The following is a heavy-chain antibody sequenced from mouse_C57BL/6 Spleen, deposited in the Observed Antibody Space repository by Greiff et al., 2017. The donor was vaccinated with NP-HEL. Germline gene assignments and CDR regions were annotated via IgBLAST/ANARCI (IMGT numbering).Heavy chain of an antibody. CDR2: IDPSDSET. J-gene: IGHJ2*01. CDR3: ARRDYGNDEGFDY. V-gene: IGHV1-52*01. Sequence: QVQLQQPGAELVRPGSSVKLSCKASGYTFTSYWMHWVKQRPIQGLEWIGNIDPSDSETHYNQKFKDKATLTVDKSSSTAYMQLSSLTSEDSAVYYCARRDYGNDEGFDYWGQGTTLTVSS. D-gene: IGHD2-2*01. CDR1: GYTFTSYW.